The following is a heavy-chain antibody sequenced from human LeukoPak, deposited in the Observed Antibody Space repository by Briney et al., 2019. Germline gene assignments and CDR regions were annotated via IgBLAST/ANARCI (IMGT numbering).Heavy chain of an antibody. Sequence: PGGSLRLSCALSGFTLSTYVMHRVRQAPGKGLEWVAFIRFDGNSKFYGASVKGRFSVSRDTSKNTLYLQMNSLRTEDTAVYYCAKDLSRGNYPIAFDIWGQGTMVTVSS. CDR1: GFTLSTYV. CDR2: IRFDGNSK. J-gene: IGHJ3*02. CDR3: AKDLSRGNYPIAFDI. D-gene: IGHD3-22*01. V-gene: IGHV3-30*02.